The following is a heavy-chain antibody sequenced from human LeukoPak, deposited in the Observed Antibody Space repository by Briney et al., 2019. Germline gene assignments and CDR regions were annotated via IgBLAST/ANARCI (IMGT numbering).Heavy chain of an antibody. V-gene: IGHV1-24*01. CDR1: GYTLTELS. CDR3: ATAEGVSGVFDY. CDR2: FDPEDGET. Sequence: ASVKVSCKVSGYTLTELSMHWVRQAPGKGLEWMGGFDPEDGETIYAQKFQGRVTMTEGTSTDTAYMELSSLRSEDTAVYYCATAEGVSGVFDYWGQGTLVTVSS. J-gene: IGHJ4*02. D-gene: IGHD3-10*01.